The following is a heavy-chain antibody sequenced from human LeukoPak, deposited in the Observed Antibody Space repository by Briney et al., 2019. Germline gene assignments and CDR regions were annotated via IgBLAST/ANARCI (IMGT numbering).Heavy chain of an antibody. J-gene: IGHJ6*02. D-gene: IGHD4-17*01. CDR2: ISGAGDNT. CDR3: AKALRSTATTWGVWNGMDA. Sequence: GGSLRLSCVASGITFSGYVMSWVRQAPGKGLEWVSMISGAGDNTYYADSVKGRFTISRDNSKNTLYLQMNSLRDEDTAVYYCAKALRSTATTWGVWNGMDAWGQGTTVTVSS. CDR1: GITFSGYV. V-gene: IGHV3-23*01.